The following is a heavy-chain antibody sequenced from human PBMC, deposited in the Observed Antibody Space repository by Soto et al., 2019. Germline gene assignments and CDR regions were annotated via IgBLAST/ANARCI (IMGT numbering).Heavy chain of an antibody. CDR1: GYTFTSYG. V-gene: IGHV1-18*01. J-gene: IGHJ4*02. D-gene: IGHD3-22*01. CDR3: ARVLPYYYDSSGYLDY. CDR2: ISAYNGNT. Sequence: ASVKVSCKASGYTFTSYGISWVRQAPGQGLEWMGWISAYNGNTNYAQKLQGRVTMTTDTSTSTAYMELSSLRADDTAVYYCARVLPYYYDSSGYLDYWGQGTLVTVSS.